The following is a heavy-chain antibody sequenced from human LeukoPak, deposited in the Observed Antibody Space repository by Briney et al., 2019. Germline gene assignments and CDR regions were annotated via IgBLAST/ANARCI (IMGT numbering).Heavy chain of an antibody. D-gene: IGHD3-9*01. Sequence: PGGSLRLSCAASGFTFSSYEMNWVRQAPGKGLEWVSYISSSGSTIYYADSVKGRFTISRDNAKNSLYLQMNSLRAEDTAVYYCASTYYDILTSYHRPYYFDYWGQGTLVTVSS. V-gene: IGHV3-48*03. CDR3: ASTYYDILTSYHRPYYFDY. CDR2: ISSSGSTI. J-gene: IGHJ4*02. CDR1: GFTFSSYE.